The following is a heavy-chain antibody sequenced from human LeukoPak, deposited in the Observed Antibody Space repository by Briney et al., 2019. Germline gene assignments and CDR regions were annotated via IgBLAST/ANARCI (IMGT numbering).Heavy chain of an antibody. D-gene: IGHD3-22*01. V-gene: IGHV3-21*01. CDR1: GFTFSSYS. CDR3: ARDADTYYYDSSWTEYFQH. J-gene: IGHJ1*01. CDR2: ISSSSSYI. Sequence: GGSLRLSCAASGFTFSSYSMNWVRQAPGKGLEWVSSISSSSSYIYYADSVKGRFTISRDNAKNSLYLQMNSLRAEDTAVYYCARDADTYYYDSSWTEYFQHWGQGTLVTVSS.